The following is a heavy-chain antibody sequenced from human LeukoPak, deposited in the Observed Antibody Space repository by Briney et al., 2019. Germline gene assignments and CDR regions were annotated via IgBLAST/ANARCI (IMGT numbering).Heavy chain of an antibody. V-gene: IGHV3-7*01. CDR1: GFTFSDYW. CDR2: IKYDGDEE. Sequence: GGSLRLSCAASGFTFSDYWMSWMRQAPGKGLEWVANIKYDGDEEYYVDSVKGRFTISRDNAKNSLYLQLNSLRVEDTAVYYCKSGGAAPGSFDNWGQGTLVTVPP. J-gene: IGHJ4*02. D-gene: IGHD6-13*01. CDR3: KSGGAAPGSFDN.